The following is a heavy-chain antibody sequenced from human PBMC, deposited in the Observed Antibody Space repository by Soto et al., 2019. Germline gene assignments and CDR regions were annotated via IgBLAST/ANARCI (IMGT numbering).Heavy chain of an antibody. CDR2: IYWDDDK. CDR3: AHSPYCSGCSCYPYYYYYGMDV. J-gene: IGHJ6*02. CDR1: GFSLSTSGVG. D-gene: IGHD2-15*01. V-gene: IGHV2-5*02. Sequence: QITLKESGPTLVKPTQTLTLTCTFSGFSLSTSGVGVGWIRQPPGKALEWLALIYWDDDKRYSPSLKSRLTITKDTSKNQVVLTMTNMDPVDTATYYCAHSPYCSGCSCYPYYYYYGMDVWGQGTTVTVSS.